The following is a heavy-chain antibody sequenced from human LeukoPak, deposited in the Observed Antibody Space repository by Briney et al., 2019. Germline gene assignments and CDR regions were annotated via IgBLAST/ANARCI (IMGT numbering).Heavy chain of an antibody. J-gene: IGHJ3*01. V-gene: IGHV3-23*01. D-gene: IGHD4-17*01. CDR2: ISGSGGGT. CDR1: GFTFSRYA. CDR3: ARDPNGDYIGAFEF. Sequence: GSLRLSCEASGFTFSRYAMIWVRQAPGKGLEWVSAISGSGGGTHYADSVKGRFTISRDNSRNTLYLQMNSLRAEDTAVYYCARDPNGDYIGAFEFWGQGTMVTVSS.